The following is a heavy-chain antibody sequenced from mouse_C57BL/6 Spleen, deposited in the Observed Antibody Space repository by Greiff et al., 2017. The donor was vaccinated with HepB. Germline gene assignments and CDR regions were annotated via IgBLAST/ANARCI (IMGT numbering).Heavy chain of an antibody. J-gene: IGHJ1*03. CDR3: RSLITTVVAHWYFDV. CDR1: GYTFTDYE. Sequence: VQLQQSGAELVRPGASVTLSCKASGYTFTDYEMHWVKQTPVHGLEWIGAIDPETGGTAYNQKFKGKAILTADKSSSTAYMELRSLTSEDSAVYYGRSLITTVVAHWYFDVWGTGTTVTVSS. D-gene: IGHD1-1*01. V-gene: IGHV1-15*01. CDR2: IDPETGGT.